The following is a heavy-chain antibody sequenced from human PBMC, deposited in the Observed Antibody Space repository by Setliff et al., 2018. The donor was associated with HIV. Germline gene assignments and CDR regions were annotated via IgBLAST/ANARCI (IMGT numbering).Heavy chain of an antibody. CDR3: TEVVPVNPGYFND. CDR2: IIPMFGVA. V-gene: IGHV1-69*10. J-gene: IGHJ1*01. Sequence: SVKVSCKASGGTFSSYAISWVRQAPGQGFEWVGGIIPMFGVANYAQKFQGRVTINADKSTGSMYMHLSGLRSDDTAVYYCTEVVPVNPGYFNDWGQGTLVTVSS. D-gene: IGHD2-15*01. CDR1: GGTFSSYA.